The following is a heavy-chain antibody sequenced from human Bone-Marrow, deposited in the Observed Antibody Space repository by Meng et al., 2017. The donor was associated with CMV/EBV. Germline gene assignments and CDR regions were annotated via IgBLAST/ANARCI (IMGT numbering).Heavy chain of an antibody. J-gene: IGHJ4*02. CDR3: AKEVFFYGD. CDR1: GFTFSSYA. D-gene: IGHD2/OR15-2a*01. V-gene: IGHV3-23*01. CDR2: ISGAGT. Sequence: GGSLRLSWAASGFTFSSYAMTWVRQAPGKGLEWVSGISGAGTNYADSVKGRFTISIDNSKTTLFLQMNSLRAEDTAVYYCAKEVFFYGDWGQGTLVPVSS.